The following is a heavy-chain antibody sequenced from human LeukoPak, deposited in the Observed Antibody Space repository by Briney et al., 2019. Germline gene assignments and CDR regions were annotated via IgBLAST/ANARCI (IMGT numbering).Heavy chain of an antibody. CDR3: AGTSSQLWFGETPPNWFDP. J-gene: IGHJ5*02. CDR1: GYTFTSYA. D-gene: IGHD3-10*01. CDR2: INTNTGNP. V-gene: IGHV7-4-1*02. Sequence: GASVKVSCKASGYTFTSYAMNWVRQAPGQGLEWMGWINTNTGNPTYAQGFTGRFVFSLDTSVSTAYLQISSLKAEDTAVYYCAGTSSQLWFGETPPNWFDPWGQGTLVTVSS.